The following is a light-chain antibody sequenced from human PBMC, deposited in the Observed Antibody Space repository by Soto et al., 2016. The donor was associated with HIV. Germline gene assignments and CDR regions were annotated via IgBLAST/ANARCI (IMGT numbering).Light chain of an antibody. CDR1: QDIGSD. Sequence: IQMTQSPSSLSASVGDRVTITCRASQDIGSDLGWYQQKPGKAPKVLIYAASNLHSGVPSRFSGSGSGTEFSLTITTLQPEDFATYYCLQDVAYPLSFGGGTKVDIK. CDR2: AAS. J-gene: IGKJ4*01. V-gene: IGKV1-6*01. CDR3: LQDVAYPLS.